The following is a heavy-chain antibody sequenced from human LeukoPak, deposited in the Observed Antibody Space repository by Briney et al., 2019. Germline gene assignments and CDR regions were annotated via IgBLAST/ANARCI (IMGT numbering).Heavy chain of an antibody. J-gene: IGHJ4*02. CDR2: IYHSGST. Sequence: SETLSLTCTVSGYSISSGYYWGWIRQPPGKGLEWIGSIYHSGSTYYNPSLKSRVTISVDTSKNQFSLKLSSVTAADTAVYYCARDAVGITAAGVYWGQGTLVTVSS. CDR3: ARDAVGITAAGVY. D-gene: IGHD6-13*01. CDR1: GYSISSGYY. V-gene: IGHV4-38-2*02.